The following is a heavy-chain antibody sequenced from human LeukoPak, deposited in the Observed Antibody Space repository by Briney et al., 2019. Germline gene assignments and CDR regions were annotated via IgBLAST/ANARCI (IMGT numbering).Heavy chain of an antibody. Sequence: GASVKVSCKASGYTFSNFGINWVRQAPGQGLEWIAWISGNNDNPNYGQKFQGRFTVTTDSSTSTAYMELRSLRSDDTAVYYCAAHVGGFGELLNRVDYWGQGTLVTVSS. CDR3: AAHVGGFGELLNRVDY. J-gene: IGHJ4*02. CDR1: GYTFSNFG. CDR2: ISGNNDNP. D-gene: IGHD3-10*01. V-gene: IGHV1-18*01.